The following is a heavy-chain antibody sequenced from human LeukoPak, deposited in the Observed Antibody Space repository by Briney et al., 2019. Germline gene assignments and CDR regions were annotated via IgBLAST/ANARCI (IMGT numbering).Heavy chain of an antibody. CDR2: MNPNSGNA. CDR1: GYTFTSYD. V-gene: IGHV1-8*01. Sequence: GASVKVSCKASGYTFTSYDINWVRQATGQGLEWMGWMNPNSGNARYAQKLQGRVTMTRNTSISTAYMELSSLRSEDTAVYYCASPIITMVRGVIGEDGMDVWGQGTTVTVSS. J-gene: IGHJ6*02. CDR3: ASPIITMVRGVIGEDGMDV. D-gene: IGHD3-10*01.